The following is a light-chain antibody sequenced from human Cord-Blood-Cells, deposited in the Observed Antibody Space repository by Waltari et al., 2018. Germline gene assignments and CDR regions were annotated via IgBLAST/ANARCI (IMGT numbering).Light chain of an antibody. CDR3: NSRDSSGNHVV. CDR1: SLQSYY. CDR2: GKN. J-gene: IGLJ2*01. V-gene: IGLV3-19*01. Sequence: SSELTQDPAVSVALGQTVRLTCQGDSLQSYYASWYQQKPGQAPVLVIYGKNNRPSGIPDRFSCSSSGNTASLTITGAQAEDEADYYCNSRDSSGNHVVFGGGTKLTVL.